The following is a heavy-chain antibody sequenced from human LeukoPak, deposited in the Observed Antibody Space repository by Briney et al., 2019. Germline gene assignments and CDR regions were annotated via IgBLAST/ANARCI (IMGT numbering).Heavy chain of an antibody. Sequence: GGSLRLSCAASGFTFSDYYMSWIRQAPGKGLEWVSYICSSGSTIYYADSVKGRFTISRDNAKNSLYLQMNSLRAEDTAVYYCARRQDIVVVPAAFHDYYYMDVWGKGTTVTVSS. D-gene: IGHD2-2*01. CDR1: GFTFSDYY. J-gene: IGHJ6*03. V-gene: IGHV3-11*04. CDR3: ARRQDIVVVPAAFHDYYYMDV. CDR2: ICSSGSTI.